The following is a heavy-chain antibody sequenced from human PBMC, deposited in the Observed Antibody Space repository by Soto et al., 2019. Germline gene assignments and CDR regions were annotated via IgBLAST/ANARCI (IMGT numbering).Heavy chain of an antibody. D-gene: IGHD2-2*01. J-gene: IGHJ6*02. V-gene: IGHV1-69*01. CDR3: ASVIPVPAAKKSGFHSSYSGLAV. Sequence: WVKVPCKASGGNFSIYASSWGRQAPGQGLDWMGAIIPIFGTANYAQKFQGRVTITADESTSTAYMELRSLRSEDTAVYYRASVIPVPAAKKSGFHSSYSGLAVWGHGTTVTV. CDR1: GGNFSIYA. CDR2: IIPIFGTA.